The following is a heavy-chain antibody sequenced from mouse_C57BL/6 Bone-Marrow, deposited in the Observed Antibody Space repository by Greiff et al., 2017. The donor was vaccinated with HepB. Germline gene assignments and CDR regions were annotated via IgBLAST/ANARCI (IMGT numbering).Heavy chain of an antibody. CDR2: INPGSGGT. J-gene: IGHJ3*01. CDR1: GYAFTNYL. CDR3: ARVTTVGAY. Sequence: QVQLQQSGAELVRPGTSVKVSCKASGYAFTNYLIEWVEQRPGQGLEWIGVINPGSGGTNYNEKFKGKATLTADKSSSTAYMQLSSLTSEDSAVYFCARVTTVGAYWGQGTLVTVSA. D-gene: IGHD1-1*01. V-gene: IGHV1-54*01.